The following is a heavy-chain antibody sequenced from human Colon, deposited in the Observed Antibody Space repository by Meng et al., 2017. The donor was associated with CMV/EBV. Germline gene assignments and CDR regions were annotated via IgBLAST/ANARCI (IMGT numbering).Heavy chain of an antibody. CDR1: GAPIISSSYN. Sequence: SETLSLTCTVSGAPIISSSYNWGWVRQPPGKGLEWIGSVYYSGTSDYNPSLNSRVTISADTSKNQFSLRLNSVTAADTAVYYCARDRTVVVVAARGDYYYYYGMDVWGQGTTVTVSS. D-gene: IGHD2-15*01. CDR3: ARDRTVVVVAARGDYYYYYGMDV. J-gene: IGHJ6*02. CDR2: VYYSGTS. V-gene: IGHV4-39*07.